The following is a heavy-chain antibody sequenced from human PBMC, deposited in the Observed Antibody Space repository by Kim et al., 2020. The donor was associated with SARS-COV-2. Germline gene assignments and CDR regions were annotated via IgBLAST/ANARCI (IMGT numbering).Heavy chain of an antibody. Sequence: SETLSLTCTVSGGSISSYYWSWIRQPAGKGLEWIGRIYTSGSTNYNPSLKSRVTMSVDTSKNQFSLKLSSVTAADTAVYYCARVGGIAVAGSYGYYYGMDVWGQGTTVTVSS. CDR2: IYTSGST. CDR3: ARVGGIAVAGSYGYYYGMDV. D-gene: IGHD6-19*01. CDR1: GGSISSYY. V-gene: IGHV4-4*07. J-gene: IGHJ6*02.